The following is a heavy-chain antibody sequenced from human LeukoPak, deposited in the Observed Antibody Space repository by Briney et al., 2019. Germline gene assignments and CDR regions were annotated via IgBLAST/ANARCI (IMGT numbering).Heavy chain of an antibody. Sequence: RRSLRLSCAASGFSISNDWMSWVWHAPGKGLECVARVKIRSAGETTDYAAPVNGRFTISRDDSKNTLYLQMNSLKTEDTAVYYCTLIQGWGSGSYYRDFWGQGTLVTVSS. J-gene: IGHJ4*02. CDR3: TLIQGWGSGSYYRDF. D-gene: IGHD3-10*01. V-gene: IGHV3-15*01. CDR2: VKIRSAGETT. CDR1: GFSISNDW.